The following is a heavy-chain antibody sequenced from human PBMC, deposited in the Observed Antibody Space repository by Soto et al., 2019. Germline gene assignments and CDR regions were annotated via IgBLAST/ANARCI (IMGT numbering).Heavy chain of an antibody. CDR1: GYTVTSHD. Sequence: ASVEVCCKASGYTVTSHDINWVRRATGQGLEWMGWVSPNSGYTGYAQEFQGRVTMTRDTSTGTAYLELSSLRSDDAAMYYCARGITSGYSAYYFDYWGQGTPGTVSS. D-gene: IGHD3-22*01. CDR2: VSPNSGYT. V-gene: IGHV1-8*01. CDR3: ARGITSGYSAYYFDY. J-gene: IGHJ4*02.